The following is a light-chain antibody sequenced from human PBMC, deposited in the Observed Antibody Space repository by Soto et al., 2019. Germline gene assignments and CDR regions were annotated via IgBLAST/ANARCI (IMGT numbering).Light chain of an antibody. CDR3: AAWDDNLSGLYV. J-gene: IGLJ1*01. V-gene: IGLV1-47*01. CDR1: ASTIGRNY. CDR2: RNS. Sequence: LTQSPSASGTPGQRVTISCSGSASTIGRNYVYWYQQLPRTAPKLLIYRNSQRPSGVPDRFSGSKSGTSASLAISGLRSEDEADYYCAAWDDNLSGLYVFGAGTKVTVL.